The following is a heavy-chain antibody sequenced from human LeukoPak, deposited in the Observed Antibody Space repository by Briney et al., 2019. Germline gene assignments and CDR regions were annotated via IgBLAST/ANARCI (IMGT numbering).Heavy chain of an antibody. J-gene: IGHJ4*02. CDR3: ARLGYYDALTDILDDF. V-gene: IGHV3-53*01. CDR1: GFIVSSNY. D-gene: IGHD3-9*01. CDR2: IYSGGST. Sequence: PGGSLRLSCAASGFIVSSNYMSWVRQAPGKGLEWGSIIYSGGSTYYADSVKGRFTISRDISKNTLHLQMNSLRAEDTAVYYCARLGYYDALTDILDDFWGQGTLVTVSS.